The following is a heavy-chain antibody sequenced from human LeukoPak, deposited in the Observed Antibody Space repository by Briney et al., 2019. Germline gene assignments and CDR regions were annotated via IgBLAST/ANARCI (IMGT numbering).Heavy chain of an antibody. CDR2: IYPGDSDT. D-gene: IGHD6-13*01. CDR1: GYSFTSYW. CDR3: ARGIAAAGTLSYGMDV. Sequence: GESLKTSCKGSGYSFTSYWIGWVRQMPGKGLEWMGIIYPGDSDTRYSPSFQGQVTISADKSISTAYLQWSSLKASDTAMCYCARGIAAAGTLSYGMDVWGQGTTVTVSS. V-gene: IGHV5-51*01. J-gene: IGHJ6*02.